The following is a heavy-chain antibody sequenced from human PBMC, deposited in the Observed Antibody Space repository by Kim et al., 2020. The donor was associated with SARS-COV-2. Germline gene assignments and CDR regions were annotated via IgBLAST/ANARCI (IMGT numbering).Heavy chain of an antibody. CDR3: ARSLGGLGYYYYGMDV. J-gene: IGHJ6*02. Sequence: SLKSGVTISVDTSKNQFSLKLSSVTAADTAVYYCARSLGGLGYYYYGMDVWGQGTTVTVSS. D-gene: IGHD3-16*01. V-gene: IGHV4-34*01.